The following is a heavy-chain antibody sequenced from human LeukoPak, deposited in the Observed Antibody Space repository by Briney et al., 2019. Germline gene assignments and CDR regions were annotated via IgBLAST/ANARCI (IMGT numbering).Heavy chain of an antibody. Sequence: GGSLRLSCAASGFTFSDYYMSWIRQAPGKGLEWVSYISSSGSTIYYADSVKGRFTISRDNAKNSLYLQMNSLRAEDTAVYYCASGATHINNWFDPWGQGTLVTVSS. J-gene: IGHJ5*02. CDR3: ASGATHINNWFDP. V-gene: IGHV3-11*01. D-gene: IGHD2-21*01. CDR2: ISSSGSTI. CDR1: GFTFSDYY.